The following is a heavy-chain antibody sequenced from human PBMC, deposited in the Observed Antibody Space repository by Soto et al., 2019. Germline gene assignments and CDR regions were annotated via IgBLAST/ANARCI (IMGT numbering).Heavy chain of an antibody. CDR2: INPNSGST. V-gene: IGHV1-46*01. D-gene: IGHD2-2*01. Sequence: GASVKVSCKASGHSVTSYYMHWVRQAPGQGLEWMGIINPNSGSTTYAQKFQGRVTMTRDTSTSTVYMELTSLTSGDMAVYYCARAGIAYCSSTTCYLYYYVMDVWGQGTTVTVSS. CDR1: GHSVTSYY. J-gene: IGHJ6*02. CDR3: ARAGIAYCSSTTCYLYYYVMDV.